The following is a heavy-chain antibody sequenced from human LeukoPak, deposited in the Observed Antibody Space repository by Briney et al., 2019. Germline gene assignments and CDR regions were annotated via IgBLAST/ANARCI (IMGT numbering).Heavy chain of an antibody. Sequence: PGGSLRLSCAASGFTFSSYGMHWVRQAPGKGLEWVAVTWYDGRNNYYAASVKGRFTIFRDDSKTTVYLLMNSLRAEDTAVYYCAREVAPLYFHYGMDVWGEGTTVTVSS. J-gene: IGHJ6*01. CDR2: TWYDGRNN. CDR1: GFTFSSYG. D-gene: IGHD2-21*01. V-gene: IGHV3-33*01. CDR3: AREVAPLYFHYGMDV.